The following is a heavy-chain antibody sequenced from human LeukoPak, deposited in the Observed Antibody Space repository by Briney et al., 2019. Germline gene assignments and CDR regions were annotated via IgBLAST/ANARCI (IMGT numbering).Heavy chain of an antibody. D-gene: IGHD2-15*01. Sequence: PGGSLRLSCSASGFTVSSNYVSWVRQAPGEGLEWVSVIYSGGSTYYADSVKGRFTISRDNSKNTLYLQMNSLRAEDTAVYYCARYCSGGSCYRGMDVWGQGTTVTVSS. J-gene: IGHJ6*02. CDR1: GFTVSSNY. CDR2: IYSGGST. V-gene: IGHV3-53*01. CDR3: ARYCSGGSCYRGMDV.